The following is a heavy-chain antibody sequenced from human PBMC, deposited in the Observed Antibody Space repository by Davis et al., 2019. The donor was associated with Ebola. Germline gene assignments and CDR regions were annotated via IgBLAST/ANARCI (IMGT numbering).Heavy chain of an antibody. Sequence: GESLKISCKGSGYSFTSYWISWVRQMPGKGPERMGRIDPSDSYTNYSPSFQGHVTISADKSISTAYLQWSSLKASDTAMYYCARQGYCSSTSCLSVDPWGQGTLVTVSS. CDR3: ARQGYCSSTSCLSVDP. D-gene: IGHD2-2*01. V-gene: IGHV5-10-1*01. CDR1: GYSFTSYW. J-gene: IGHJ5*02. CDR2: IDPSDSYT.